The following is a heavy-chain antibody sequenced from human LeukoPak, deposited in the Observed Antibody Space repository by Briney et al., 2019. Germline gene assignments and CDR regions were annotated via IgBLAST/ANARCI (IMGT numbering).Heavy chain of an antibody. CDR3: ARSEQWLVYFDY. D-gene: IGHD6-19*01. J-gene: IGHJ4*02. Sequence: GGSLRLSCAASGFTFSSYWMHWVRQAPGKGLVWVSRINSDGSSTSYADSVKGRFTISRDNAKNTLYLQMNSLRAEDTAVYYCARSEQWLVYFDYWGQGTLVTVSS. V-gene: IGHV3-74*01. CDR2: INSDGSST. CDR1: GFTFSSYW.